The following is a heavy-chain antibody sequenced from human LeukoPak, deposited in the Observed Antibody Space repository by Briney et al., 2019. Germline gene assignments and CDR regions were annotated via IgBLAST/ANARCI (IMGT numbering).Heavy chain of an antibody. Sequence: GGSLRLSCAASEFSVGSNYMTWVRQAPGKGLEWVSLIYSGGSTYYADSVKGRFTISRDNSKNTLYLQMNSLRAEDTAVYYCANLLYGSGSYGVDDYWGQGTLVTVSS. CDR3: ANLLYGSGSYGVDDY. D-gene: IGHD3-10*01. V-gene: IGHV3-66*01. CDR1: EFSVGSNY. J-gene: IGHJ4*02. CDR2: IYSGGST.